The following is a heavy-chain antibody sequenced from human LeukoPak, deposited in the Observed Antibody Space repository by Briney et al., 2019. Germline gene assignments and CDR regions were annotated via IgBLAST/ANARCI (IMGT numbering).Heavy chain of an antibody. CDR2: IKQDESET. D-gene: IGHD3-3*01. V-gene: IGHV3-7*01. CDR3: ARVFAYDFWSGYYIDY. J-gene: IGHJ4*02. Sequence: GGSLRLSCEASGFSFSSYRMSWVRQSPGKGREWVAAIKQDESETYYVDSVKGRFTISRDNDKNSLFLQMNSVRAEDTAVYYCARVFAYDFWSGYYIDYWGRGTLVSVSS. CDR1: GFSFSSYR.